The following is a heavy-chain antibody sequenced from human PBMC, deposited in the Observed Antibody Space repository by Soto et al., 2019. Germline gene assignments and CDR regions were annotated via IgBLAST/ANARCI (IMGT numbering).Heavy chain of an antibody. CDR1: GYSFTTHG. CDR2: ISAYNGDT. Sequence: VASVKVSCKASGYSFTTHGISWVRRAPGHGLEWVGWISAYNGDTHYVQRFQGRLTMTTDTSTSTAYMELRSLTSDDTAVYYCARDPPFSGILRGTPLMDVWGQGTTVTVSS. V-gene: IGHV1-18*04. J-gene: IGHJ6*02. D-gene: IGHD4-17*01. CDR3: ARDPPFSGILRGTPLMDV.